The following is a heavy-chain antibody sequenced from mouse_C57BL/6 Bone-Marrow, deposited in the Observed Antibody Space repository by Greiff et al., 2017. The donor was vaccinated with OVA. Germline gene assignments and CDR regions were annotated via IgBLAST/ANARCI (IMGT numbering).Heavy chain of an antibody. CDR1: GFSLTSYG. CDR3: ARAYYGSSWGCAY. CDR2: ICSGGST. Sequence: QVQLKESGPGLVQPSQSLSITCTVSGFSLTSYGVHWVRQSPGKGLEWLGVICSGGSTDYNAAFISRLGISKDNSKSQVFFKMNSLQADDTAIYYCARAYYGSSWGCAYWGQGTLVTVSA. V-gene: IGHV2-2*01. D-gene: IGHD1-1*01. J-gene: IGHJ3*01.